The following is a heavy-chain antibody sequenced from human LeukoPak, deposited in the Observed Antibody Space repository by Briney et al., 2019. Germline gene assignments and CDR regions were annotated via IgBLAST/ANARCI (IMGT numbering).Heavy chain of an antibody. J-gene: IGHJ5*02. CDR3: ARDQILDDYVWGSYRYNWFDP. CDR2: INPNSGGT. V-gene: IGHV1-2*02. D-gene: IGHD3-16*02. CDR1: GYTFTGYY. Sequence: ASVKVSCKASGYTFTGYYMHWVRQAPGQGLEWMGWINPNSGGTNYAQKFQGRVTMTRDTSIITAYMELSRLRSDDTAVYYCARDQILDDYVWGSYRYNWFDPWGQGTLVTVSS.